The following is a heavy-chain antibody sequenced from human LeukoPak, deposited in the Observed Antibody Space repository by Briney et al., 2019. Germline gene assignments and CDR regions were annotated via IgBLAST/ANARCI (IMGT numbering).Heavy chain of an antibody. CDR2: IYTTGGS. Sequence: SETLSLTCTVSGGFSSRYYWSWIRQPAGKGLEWIGRIYTTGGSTYNPSLKSRVIMSVDTSKNQFSLNLVSVTAADTAVYYCARESYGNYGYGFDYWGQGPLVTVSS. J-gene: IGHJ4*02. V-gene: IGHV4-4*07. CDR1: GGFSSRYY. D-gene: IGHD5-18*01. CDR3: ARESYGNYGYGFDY.